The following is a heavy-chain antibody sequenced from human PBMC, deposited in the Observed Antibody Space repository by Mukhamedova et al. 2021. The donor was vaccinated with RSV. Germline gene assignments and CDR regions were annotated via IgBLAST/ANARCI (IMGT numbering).Heavy chain of an antibody. J-gene: IGHJ6*02. D-gene: IGHD2-8*01. Sequence: EWIGRIYTGGSTKYSLSLKSRVTISADTSKNQFSLKLSSVTAADTAVYYCARADCTTGVCFTRAMDVWGQGTTVTVSS. CDR2: IYTGGST. V-gene: IGHV4-61*02. CDR3: ARADCTTGVCFTRAMDV.